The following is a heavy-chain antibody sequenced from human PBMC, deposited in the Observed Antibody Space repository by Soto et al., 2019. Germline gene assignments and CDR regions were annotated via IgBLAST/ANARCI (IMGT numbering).Heavy chain of an antibody. CDR2: INPNSGGT. J-gene: IGHJ3*02. CDR1: GYTFTAYY. Sequence: SVKASCKPSGYTFTAYYMHCVRHAPGQGLEWMGWINPNSGGTNYAQKFQGWVTMTRDTSISTVYMELSRLRSDDTAVYYCARADSGSSDAFDIWGQGTMVTVSS. CDR3: ARADSGSSDAFDI. D-gene: IGHD1-26*01. V-gene: IGHV1-2*04.